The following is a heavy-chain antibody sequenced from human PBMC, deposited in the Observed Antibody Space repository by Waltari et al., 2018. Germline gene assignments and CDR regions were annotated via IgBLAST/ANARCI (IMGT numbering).Heavy chain of an antibody. J-gene: IGHJ6*02. CDR1: GGSISFHN. CDR2: IQNSGNT. V-gene: IGHV4-4*09. CDR3: ARLRDGYYYYYGMDV. Sequence: QVQLQESGPRLVKPSETLSLNCSVSGGSISFHNWSWFRQSPRQGLEWIGYIQNSGNTNDNPSLKSRFTISADPSKNQFSRKADSVTVADTAVYYCARLRDGYYYYYGMDVWGPGTTVTVSS.